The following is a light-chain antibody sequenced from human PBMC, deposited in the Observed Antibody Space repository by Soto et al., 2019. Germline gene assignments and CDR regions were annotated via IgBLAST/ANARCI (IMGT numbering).Light chain of an antibody. CDR3: QHYGSSLIT. Sequence: EIVLTQSPGSLSLSPGERATLSCRASQSISSNSLAWYQQKPGQAPRLLIYGASSRATGIPNRFSGSGSGIDFTLTISKLEPEDFAVFYCQHYGSSLITFGPGTKVDIK. CDR1: QSISSNS. CDR2: GAS. J-gene: IGKJ3*01. V-gene: IGKV3-20*01.